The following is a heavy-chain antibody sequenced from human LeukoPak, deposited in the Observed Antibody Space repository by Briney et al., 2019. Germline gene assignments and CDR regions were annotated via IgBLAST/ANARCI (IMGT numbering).Heavy chain of an antibody. CDR2: INSDGSST. Sequence: GGSLRLSCAASGFTFSSYWMHWVRQAPGKGLVWVSRINSDGSSTNYADSVKGRFTISRDNAKNTLYLQMNSLRAEDTAVYHCARGGGRYYDSSGYSYWGQGSLVTVSS. J-gene: IGHJ4*02. V-gene: IGHV3-74*01. D-gene: IGHD3-22*01. CDR3: ARGGGRYYDSSGYSY. CDR1: GFTFSSYW.